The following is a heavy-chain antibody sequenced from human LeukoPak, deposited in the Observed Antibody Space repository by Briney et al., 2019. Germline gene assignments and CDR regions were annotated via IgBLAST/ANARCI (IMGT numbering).Heavy chain of an antibody. CDR2: IYYSGGT. CDR3: ARDGLYDSNGYYMDS. V-gene: IGHV4-59*01. Sequence: SETLSLTCTVSGGAISSFYWSWIRQPPGKGLEWIGYIYYSGGTKYNPSLMSRVCISFDRAQTQFSLSLSSVTAADTAVYYCARDGLYDSNGYYMDSWGQGTLVIVSS. CDR1: GGAISSFY. J-gene: IGHJ4*02. D-gene: IGHD3-22*01.